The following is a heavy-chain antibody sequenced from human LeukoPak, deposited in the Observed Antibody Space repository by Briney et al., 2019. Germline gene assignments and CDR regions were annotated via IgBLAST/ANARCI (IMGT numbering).Heavy chain of an antibody. J-gene: IGHJ3*02. V-gene: IGHV4-59*01. CDR2: IYYSGST. Sequence: PSETLSLTCTVSGGSISSYYWSWIRQPPGKGLEWIGYIYYSGSTNYNPSLKSRVTISVDTSKNQFSLKLSSVTAADTAVYYCARYEVVAGIRIWGQGTMVTVSS. CDR3: ARYEVVAGIRI. D-gene: IGHD2-15*01. CDR1: GGSISSYY.